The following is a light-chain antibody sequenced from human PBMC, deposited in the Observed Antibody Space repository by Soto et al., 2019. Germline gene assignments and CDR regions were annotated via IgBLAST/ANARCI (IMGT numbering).Light chain of an antibody. J-gene: IGKJ2*01. CDR3: QHYNNWPYT. V-gene: IGKV3-15*01. CDR2: GAS. CDR1: QSVSSN. Sequence: EIVMTQSPATLSVSPGERATLSCRASQSVSSNLAWYQQKPGQAPRLLIYGASTRATGIPARFSGRGYGTEYTLTISRLQSEDFALYYCQHYNNWPYTFGQGTKLEIK.